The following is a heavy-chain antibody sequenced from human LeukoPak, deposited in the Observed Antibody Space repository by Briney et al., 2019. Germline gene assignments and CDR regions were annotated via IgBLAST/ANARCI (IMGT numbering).Heavy chain of an antibody. Sequence: ETLSLTCAVYGGSFSGYYWSWIRQPPGKGLEWVGRIRSKTDGGTADYAAPVKGRFTISRDESENTLYLQMNSLKTEDTALYYCTTDRWEDDYWGQGTLVTVSS. CDR3: TTDRWEDDY. D-gene: IGHD1-26*01. CDR2: IRSKTDGGTA. CDR1: GGSFSGYY. J-gene: IGHJ4*02. V-gene: IGHV3-15*01.